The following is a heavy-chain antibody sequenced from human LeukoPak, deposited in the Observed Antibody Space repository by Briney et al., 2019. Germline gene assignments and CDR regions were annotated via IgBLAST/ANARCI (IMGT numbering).Heavy chain of an antibody. CDR3: ARDAAGPPGGY. Sequence: GGSLRLSCAASGFTVSSNYMSWVRQAPGKGLEWVSVIYSGGSTYYADSVKGRFTISRDNSKNTLYLQMNSLRAEDTAVYYCARDAAGPPGGYWGQGTLVTVSS. CDR1: GFTVSSNY. J-gene: IGHJ4*02. CDR2: IYSGGST. V-gene: IGHV3-53*01. D-gene: IGHD6-13*01.